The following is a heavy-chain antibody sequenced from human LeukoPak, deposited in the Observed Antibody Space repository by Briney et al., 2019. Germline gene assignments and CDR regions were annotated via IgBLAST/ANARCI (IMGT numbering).Heavy chain of an antibody. V-gene: IGHV3-23*01. CDR2: IFPSGGEI. D-gene: IGHD2-8*02. Sequence: GGSLRFSCAASGFTFDDYGMSWVRQAPGKGLEWVSSIFPSGGEIHYADSVRGRFTISRDNSKSTLSLQMNSLRAEDTAIYYCATYRQVLLPFESWGQGTLVTVSS. CDR1: GFTFDDYG. CDR3: ATYRQVLLPFES. J-gene: IGHJ4*02.